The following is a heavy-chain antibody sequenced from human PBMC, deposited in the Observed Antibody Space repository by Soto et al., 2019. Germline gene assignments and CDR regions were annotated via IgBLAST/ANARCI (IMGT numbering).Heavy chain of an antibody. V-gene: IGHV3-23*01. D-gene: IGHD5-12*01. J-gene: IGHJ3*02. CDR1: GFTFSSYA. Sequence: EVQLLQSGGGLVQPGGSLRLSCAAYGFTFSSYAMSWVRQAPGKGLEWVSAISGSGGSTYYADSVKGRFTISRDNSKNTLYLQMNSLRAEDTAVYYCANAIVAEGAFDIWGQGTMVTVSS. CDR3: ANAIVAEGAFDI. CDR2: ISGSGGST.